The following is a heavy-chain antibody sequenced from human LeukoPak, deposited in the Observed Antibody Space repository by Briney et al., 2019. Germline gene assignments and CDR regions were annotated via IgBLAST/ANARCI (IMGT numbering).Heavy chain of an antibody. D-gene: IGHD6-13*01. CDR2: IIPIFGTA. J-gene: IGHJ5*02. Sequence: GASVKVSCKASGGTFSSYAISWVRQAPGQGLEWMGGIIPIFGTANYAQKFQGRVTITTDESTSTAYMELSSLRSEDTAVYYCACSWSRPYNWFDPWGQGTLVPVSS. V-gene: IGHV1-69*05. CDR3: ACSWSRPYNWFDP. CDR1: GGTFSSYA.